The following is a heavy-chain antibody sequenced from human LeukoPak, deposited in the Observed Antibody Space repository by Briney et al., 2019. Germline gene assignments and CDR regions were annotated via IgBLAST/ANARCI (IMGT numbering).Heavy chain of an antibody. CDR3: ARVLMVVAATDAFGI. D-gene: IGHD2-15*01. V-gene: IGHV4-59*01. CDR1: GGSISTYS. CDR2: IYNSGST. Sequence: PSETLSLTCTVSGGSISTYSWNWIRQPPGKGLEWIGYIYNSGSTNYNPSLKSRVSMSVDTSKNQFSLKLNSVTAADTAVYYCARVLMVVAATDAFGICGQGTTVTVSS. J-gene: IGHJ3*02.